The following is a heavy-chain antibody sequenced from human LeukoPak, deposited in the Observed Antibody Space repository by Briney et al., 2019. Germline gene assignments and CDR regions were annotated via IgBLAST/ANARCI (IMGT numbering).Heavy chain of an antibody. D-gene: IGHD5-18*01. V-gene: IGHV3-30*04. CDR1: GFTFSSYA. CDR3: AREPEDTAIADY. CDR2: ISYDGSNK. Sequence: GGSLRLSCAASGFTFSSYAMHWVRQAPGKGLEWVAVISYDGSNKYYADSVKGRFTISRDNSKNTLYLQMNSLRAEDTAVYYCAREPEDTAIADYWGQGTLVTVSS. J-gene: IGHJ4*02.